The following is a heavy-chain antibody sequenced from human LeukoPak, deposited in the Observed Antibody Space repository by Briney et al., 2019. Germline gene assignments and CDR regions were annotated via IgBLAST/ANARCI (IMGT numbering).Heavy chain of an antibody. V-gene: IGHV2-5*02. CDR2: IYWDDDK. Sequence: SGPTLVKPTQTLTLTCTFSGFSLTTSEVGVGWIRQPPGKALEWLALIYWDDDKRYSPSLKSRLTITKDTSKNQVVLTMTNMDPGDTATNYCAHRLQRYSSGWYPFDYWGQGKLVTVSS. CDR1: GFSLTTSEVG. CDR3: AHRLQRYSSGWYPFDY. D-gene: IGHD6-19*01. J-gene: IGHJ4*02.